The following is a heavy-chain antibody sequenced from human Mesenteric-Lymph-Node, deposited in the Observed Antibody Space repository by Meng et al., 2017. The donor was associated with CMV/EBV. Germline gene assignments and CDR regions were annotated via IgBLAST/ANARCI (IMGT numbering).Heavy chain of an antibody. D-gene: IGHD3-3*01. CDR3: ARASRQIFGVVIHFDY. CDR1: GFTFSTDW. J-gene: IGHJ4*02. CDR2: IKQDGSEK. Sequence: GESLKISCAASGFTFSTDWMSWVRQAPGKGLEWVANIKQDGSEKYFVDSVKGRFTISRDYAKNSLYLQMNSLRAEDTAVYYCARASRQIFGVVIHFDYWGQGTLVTVSS. V-gene: IGHV3-7*01.